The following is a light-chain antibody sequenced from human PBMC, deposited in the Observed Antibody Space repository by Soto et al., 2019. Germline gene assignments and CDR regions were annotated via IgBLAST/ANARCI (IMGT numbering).Light chain of an antibody. CDR2: KAS. Sequence: DIQMTQSPSTLSASVGDRVTITCRASQSINSWLAWYQQKPGKAPNLLIYKASSLESGVPSRFSGSGPGTEFTLTISRLQSDDFATYYCQQYNSYPLTFGGGTKVEIK. CDR3: QQYNSYPLT. J-gene: IGKJ4*02. V-gene: IGKV1-5*03. CDR1: QSINSW.